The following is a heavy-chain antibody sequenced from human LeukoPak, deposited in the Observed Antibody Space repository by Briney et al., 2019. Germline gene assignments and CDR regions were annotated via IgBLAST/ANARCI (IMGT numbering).Heavy chain of an antibody. D-gene: IGHD3-10*01. CDR2: ISGSSSTM. CDR3: ARGTSSGTNYY. J-gene: IGHJ4*02. CDR1: GFTFSNYG. V-gene: IGHV3-48*02. Sequence: PGGSLRLSCAASGFTFSNYGVSWVRQAPGKGLEWISYISGSSSTMYYADSVTGRFTISRDNAKNSLYLRMNSLRDEDTAVYYCARGTSSGTNYYWGQGTLVTVSS.